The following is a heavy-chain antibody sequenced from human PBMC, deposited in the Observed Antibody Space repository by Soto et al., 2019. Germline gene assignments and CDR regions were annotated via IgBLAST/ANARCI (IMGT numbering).Heavy chain of an antibody. J-gene: IGHJ4*02. D-gene: IGHD3-22*01. V-gene: IGHV1-69*13. CDR3: TRGGVVVITEYYFDY. CDR1: GGTFSSYA. CDR2: IIPIFGTA. Sequence: SVKVSCKASGGTFSSYAISWVRQAPGQGLEWMGGIIPIFGTANYAQKFQGRVTITADESTSTAYMELSSLRSEDTAVYYCTRGGVVVITEYYFDYWGQGTLVTVSS.